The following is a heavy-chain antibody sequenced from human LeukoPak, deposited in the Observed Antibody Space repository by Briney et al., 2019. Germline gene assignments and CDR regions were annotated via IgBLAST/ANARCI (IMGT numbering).Heavy chain of an antibody. V-gene: IGHV5-51*01. Sequence: GESLKISCKGFGYNFTNYWIGWVRQMPGKGLEWMGIIYPGDSDTRYSPSFQGQVTISADKSISTAYLQWSSLKASDTAMYYCASHEIFNWFDPWGQGTLVTVSS. CDR2: IYPGDSDT. J-gene: IGHJ5*02. CDR1: GYNFTNYW. CDR3: ASHEIFNWFDP.